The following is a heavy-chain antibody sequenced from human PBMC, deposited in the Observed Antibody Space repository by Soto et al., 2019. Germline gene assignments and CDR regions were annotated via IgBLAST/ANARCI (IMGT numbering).Heavy chain of an antibody. J-gene: IGHJ4*02. Sequence: QVQLVQSGAEVKKPGASVKVSCKASGYTFTGYYMHWVRQAPGQGLEWMGWINPNSGGTNYAQKLQGWVTMTRDTSISTAYMELSRLRSEDTSVYYCARGDTAMAPMLDYWGQGTLVTVSS. CDR2: INPNSGGT. V-gene: IGHV1-2*04. D-gene: IGHD5-18*01. CDR1: GYTFTGYY. CDR3: ARGDTAMAPMLDY.